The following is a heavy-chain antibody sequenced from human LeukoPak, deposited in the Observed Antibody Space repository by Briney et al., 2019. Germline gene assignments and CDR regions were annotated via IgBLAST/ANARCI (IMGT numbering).Heavy chain of an antibody. V-gene: IGHV3-7*01. CDR3: ARFGYVAAVDL. CDR2: INQAGTET. Sequence: PGGSLRLSCAASGFSFSAYWMTWVRQARGRGREGGANINQAGTETYYVDPVKGRFTISRDNAKNLLYLQMNSLRAEDTAVYYCARFGYVAAVDLWGQGTLVTVSS. J-gene: IGHJ4*02. D-gene: IGHD2-15*01. CDR1: GFSFSAYW.